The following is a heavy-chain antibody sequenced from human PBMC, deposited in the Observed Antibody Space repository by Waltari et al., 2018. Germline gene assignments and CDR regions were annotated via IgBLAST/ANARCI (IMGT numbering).Heavy chain of an antibody. D-gene: IGHD1-26*01. J-gene: IGHJ6*03. Sequence: QVQLQESGPGLVKPSQTLSLTCTVSGGSISSGSYYWSWIRRPAGKGLEWIGRIYTSGSTNYNPSLKSRVTISVDTSKNQFSLKLISVTAADTAVYYCAREGGAGPYYYYYMDVWGKGTTVTVSS. CDR3: AREGGAGPYYYYYMDV. CDR1: GGSISSGSYY. V-gene: IGHV4-61*02. CDR2: IYTSGST.